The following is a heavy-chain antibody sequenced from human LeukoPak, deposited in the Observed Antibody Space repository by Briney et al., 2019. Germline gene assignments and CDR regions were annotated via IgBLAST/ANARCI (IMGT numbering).Heavy chain of an antibody. V-gene: IGHV3-23*01. D-gene: IGHD6-19*01. Sequence: GGSLRLSCAASGFAFSSYAISWVRQAPGKGLEWVSTISGSGGSTNYADSVKGRFTISRDNSKNALYLQMNSLRAEDTAMYYCAKHVLYSSGWYPDYWGQGTLVTVSS. CDR2: ISGSGGST. CDR3: AKHVLYSSGWYPDY. CDR1: GFAFSSYA. J-gene: IGHJ4*02.